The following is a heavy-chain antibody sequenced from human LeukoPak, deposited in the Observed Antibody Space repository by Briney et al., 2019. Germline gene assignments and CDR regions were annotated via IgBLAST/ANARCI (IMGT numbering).Heavy chain of an antibody. CDR3: RLEWLLGLPGVDAFDI. J-gene: IGHJ3*02. D-gene: IGHD3-3*01. CDR1: GFTFSSYA. CDR2: ISGSGGST. Sequence: PGGSLRLSCAASGFTFSSYAMSWVRQAPGKGLEWVSAISGSGGSTYYADSVKGRFTISRDNSKNTLYLQMNSLRAEDTAVYYCRLEWLLGLPGVDAFDIWGQGTMVTVSS. V-gene: IGHV3-23*01.